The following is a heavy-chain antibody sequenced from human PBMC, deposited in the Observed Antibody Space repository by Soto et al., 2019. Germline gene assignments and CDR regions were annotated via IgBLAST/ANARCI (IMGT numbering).Heavy chain of an antibody. CDR1: GGSISSSSYY. CDR2: IYYSGST. CDR3: ARGSQWPVHTPFPFCDY. Sequence: SETLSLTCTVSGGSISSSSYYWGWIRQPPGKGLEWIGSIYYSGSTYYNPSLKSRVTISVDTSKNQFSLKLSSVTAADTAVYYCARGSQWPVHTPFPFCDYWGQGTLVTVSS. V-gene: IGHV4-39*01. J-gene: IGHJ4*02. D-gene: IGHD6-19*01.